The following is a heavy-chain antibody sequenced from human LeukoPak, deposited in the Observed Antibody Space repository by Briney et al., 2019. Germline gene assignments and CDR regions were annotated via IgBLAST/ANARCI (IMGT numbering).Heavy chain of an antibody. CDR2: IYYSGST. V-gene: IGHV4-59*08. CDR1: GGSISSYY. J-gene: IGHJ5*02. CDR3: ARRVGGWFDP. Sequence: SETLSLTCTVSGGSISSYYWSWIRQPPGKGLEWVGYIYYSGSTNYNPSLKSRVTISVDTSKNQFSLKLSSVTAADTAVYYCARRVGGWFDPWGQGTLVTASS. D-gene: IGHD3-16*01.